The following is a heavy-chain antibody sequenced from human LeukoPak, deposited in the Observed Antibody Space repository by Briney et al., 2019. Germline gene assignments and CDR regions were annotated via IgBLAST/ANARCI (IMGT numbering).Heavy chain of an antibody. CDR1: GYTFTSYY. CDR2: INPSGGST. CDR3: ARMVRGVIITFYYFDY. J-gene: IGHJ4*02. Sequence: ASVKVSCKASGYTFTSYYMHWVRQAPGQGLEWMGIINPSGGSTSYAQKFQGRVTMTRDMSTSTVYMELSSLRSEDTAVYYCARMVRGVIITFYYFDYWGQGTLVTVSS. V-gene: IGHV1-46*03. D-gene: IGHD3-10*01.